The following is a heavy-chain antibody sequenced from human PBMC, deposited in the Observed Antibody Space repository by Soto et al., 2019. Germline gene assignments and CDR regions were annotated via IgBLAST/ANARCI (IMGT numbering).Heavy chain of an antibody. Sequence: LSLTCDVSGVSISSGNWWSWVRQPPGKGLEWIAEVYNDGSANYHPSLESRATISVDRSKNQFSLRLSSVTGADTGKYYCARLVYDRRLNYFYFDHWGQGTLVTVSS. CDR3: ARLVYDRRLNYFYFDH. J-gene: IGHJ4*02. D-gene: IGHD3-10*01. CDR2: VYNDGSA. CDR1: GVSISSGNW. V-gene: IGHV4-4*02.